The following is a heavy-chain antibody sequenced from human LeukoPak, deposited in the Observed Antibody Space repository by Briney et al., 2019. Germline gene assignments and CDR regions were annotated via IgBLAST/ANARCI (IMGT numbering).Heavy chain of an antibody. CDR2: ISSSSSYI. CDR1: GFTFGSYS. CDR3: ASSPRYYFDY. J-gene: IGHJ4*02. Sequence: GGSLRLSCAASGFTFGSYSMNWVRQAPGKGLEWVSSISSSSSYIYYADSVMGRFTISRDNAKNSLYLQMNSLRAEDTAVYYCASSPRYYFDYWGRGTLVTVSS. V-gene: IGHV3-21*01. D-gene: IGHD3-10*01.